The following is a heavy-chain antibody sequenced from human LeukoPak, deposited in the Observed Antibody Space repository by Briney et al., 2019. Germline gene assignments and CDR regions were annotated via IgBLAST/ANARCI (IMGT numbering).Heavy chain of an antibody. J-gene: IGHJ4*02. D-gene: IGHD3-22*01. CDR1: GFTFSSYA. V-gene: IGHV3-23*01. CDR3: ARIEFYDSSGDY. Sequence: GGSLRLSCAASGFTFSSYAMSWVRQAPGKGLEWVSAISGSGGSTYYADSVKGRFTISRDNSKNTLYLQMNSLRAEDTAVYYCARIEFYDSSGDYWGQGTLVTVSS. CDR2: ISGSGGST.